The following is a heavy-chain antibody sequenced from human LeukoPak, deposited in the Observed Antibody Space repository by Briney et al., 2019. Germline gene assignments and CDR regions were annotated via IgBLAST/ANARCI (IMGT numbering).Heavy chain of an antibody. CDR1: GFTFSSYS. D-gene: IGHD2-2*01. Sequence: GGSLRLSCAASGFTFSSYSMNWVRQAPGKGLEWVSSISSSSSYIYYADSVKGRFTISRDNAKNSLYLQMNSLRAEDTAVYYCARAGVVPAAYYMDVWGKGTTVTVS. CDR3: ARAGVVPAAYYMDV. CDR2: ISSSSSYI. J-gene: IGHJ6*03. V-gene: IGHV3-21*01.